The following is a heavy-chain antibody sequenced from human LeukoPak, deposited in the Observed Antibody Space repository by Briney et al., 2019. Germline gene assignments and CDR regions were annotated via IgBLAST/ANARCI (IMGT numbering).Heavy chain of an antibody. D-gene: IGHD6-13*01. CDR2: ISGSGGST. V-gene: IGHV3-23*01. Sequence: AGGSLRLSCAASGFTFSSYAMSWVRQAPGKGLEWVSAISGSGGSTYYADSVKGRFTISRDNSKNSLYLQMNSLRAEDTALYYCAKDRGAAADTGGNWFDPWGQGTLVTVSS. CDR1: GFTFSSYA. J-gene: IGHJ5*02. CDR3: AKDRGAAADTGGNWFDP.